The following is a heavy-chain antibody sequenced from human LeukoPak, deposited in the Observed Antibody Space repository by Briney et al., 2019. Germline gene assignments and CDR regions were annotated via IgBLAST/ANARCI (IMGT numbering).Heavy chain of an antibody. D-gene: IGHD3-9*01. CDR3: TRDPLRYLRVGHYDY. J-gene: IGHJ4*02. CDR2: IDYDSSHI. Sequence: GGSLRLSCAASGFTFSTSAMDWVRQVPGKGLEWVSSIDYDSSHIYYAASVRGRFTISRDNARDSVYLQMDSLRVEDTAVYYCTRDPLRYLRVGHYDYWGQGTLVAVSS. V-gene: IGHV3-21*01. CDR1: GFTFSTSA.